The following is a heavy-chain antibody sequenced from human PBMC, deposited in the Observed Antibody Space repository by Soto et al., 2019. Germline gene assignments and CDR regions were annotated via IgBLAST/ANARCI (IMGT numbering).Heavy chain of an antibody. V-gene: IGHV4-34*01. CDR3: ARGLNGIVATIGNQYYFDY. CDR1: GGSFSGYY. J-gene: IGHJ4*02. CDR2: INHSGST. Sequence: SETLSLTCAVYGGSFSGYYWSWIRQPPGKGLEWIGEINHSGSTNYNPSLKSRVTISVDTSKNQFSLKLSSVTAADTAVYYCARGLNGIVATIGNQYYFDYWGQGTLVTVSS. D-gene: IGHD5-12*01.